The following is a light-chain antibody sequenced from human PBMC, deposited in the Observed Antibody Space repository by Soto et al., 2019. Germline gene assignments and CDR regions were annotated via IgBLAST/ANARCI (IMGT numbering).Light chain of an antibody. CDR2: EVN. V-gene: IGLV2-14*01. CDR1: SSDIGAYNF. J-gene: IGLJ2*01. CDR3: SSYTSVSIVVV. Sequence: QSALTQPAAVSGSPGQSITISCTGTSSDIGAYNFVSWYQHHPGKAPKLIIFEVNNRPSGVSNRFSGSKSGSTASLRISDLQAEDEADYHCSSYTSVSIVVVFGGGTKLTVL.